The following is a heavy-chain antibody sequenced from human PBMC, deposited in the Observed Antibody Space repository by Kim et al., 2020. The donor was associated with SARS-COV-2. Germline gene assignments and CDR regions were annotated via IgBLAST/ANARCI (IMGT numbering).Heavy chain of an antibody. V-gene: IGHV4-34*01. Sequence: SETLSLTCAVYGGSFSGYYWSWIRQPPGKGLEWIGEINHSGSTNYNPSLKSRVTISVDTSKNQFSLKLSSVTAADTAVYYCARGRDFWSGYSISGYYYYYVDVWGKGTTVTVSS. CDR3: ARGRDFWSGYSISGYYYYYVDV. J-gene: IGHJ6*03. D-gene: IGHD3-3*01. CDR1: GGSFSGYY. CDR2: INHSGST.